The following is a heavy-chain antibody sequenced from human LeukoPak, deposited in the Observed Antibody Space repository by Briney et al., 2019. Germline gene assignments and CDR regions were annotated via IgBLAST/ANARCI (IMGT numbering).Heavy chain of an antibody. Sequence: GGSLRLSCAVSGFTFSSYNMNWVRQAPGKGLEWVSYIGSAGSTKFYADSVKGRFTVSRDNAKNSLFLQMNSLRAEDTAVYYCARDRYSINLYMPCDNWGQGALVTVSS. CDR3: ARDRYSINLYMPCDN. J-gene: IGHJ4*02. CDR2: IGSAGSTK. D-gene: IGHD6-13*01. CDR1: GFTFSSYN. V-gene: IGHV3-48*01.